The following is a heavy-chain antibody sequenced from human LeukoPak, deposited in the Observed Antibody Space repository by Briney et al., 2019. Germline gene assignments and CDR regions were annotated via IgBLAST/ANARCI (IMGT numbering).Heavy chain of an antibody. D-gene: IGHD3-22*01. CDR2: INHSGST. CDR3: ARGRRVYNYDSSGYHWFDP. CDR1: GGSFSGYY. Sequence: SETLSLTCAVYGGSFSGYYWSWIRQPPGKGLEWIGEINHSGSTNYNPSLKSRVTISVDTSKNQFSLKLSSVTAADTAVYYCARGRRVYNYDSSGYHWFDPWGQGTLVTVSS. J-gene: IGHJ5*02. V-gene: IGHV4-34*01.